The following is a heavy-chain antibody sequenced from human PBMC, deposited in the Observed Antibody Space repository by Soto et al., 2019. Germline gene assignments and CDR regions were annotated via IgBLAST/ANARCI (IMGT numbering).Heavy chain of an antibody. Sequence: EVQLVESGGTLVQPGGSLQLSCAASGFTFSGSAMHWVRQASGKGLEWVGRIRSKGNNYATAYVASLKGRFTISRDDSKSMAYLQMNSLNTEDTAVYYCARQDPLTAVENDAFDIWGQGTMVTVSS. D-gene: IGHD2-21*02. CDR3: ARQDPLTAVENDAFDI. CDR2: IRSKGNNYAT. V-gene: IGHV3-73*01. J-gene: IGHJ3*02. CDR1: GFTFSGSA.